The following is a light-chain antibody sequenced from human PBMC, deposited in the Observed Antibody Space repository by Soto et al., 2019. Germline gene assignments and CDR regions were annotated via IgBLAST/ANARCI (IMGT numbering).Light chain of an antibody. Sequence: DIQLTQSPSFLSASVGDIVTITCRASQGISNYLAWYRQKPGKAPKLLIYAASTLQSGVPSRFSGSGSGTEFTLTISSLQPEDFASYYCQQYNSYSTFGQGTRL. J-gene: IGKJ5*01. CDR1: QGISNY. CDR2: AAS. V-gene: IGKV1-9*01. CDR3: QQYNSYST.